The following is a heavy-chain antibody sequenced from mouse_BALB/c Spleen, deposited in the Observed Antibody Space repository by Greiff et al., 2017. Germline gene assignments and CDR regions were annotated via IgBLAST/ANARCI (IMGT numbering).Heavy chain of an antibody. Sequence: EVKLMESGGGLVQPGGSMKLSCVASGFTFSNYWMNWVRQSPEKGLEWVAEIRLKSNNYATHYAESVKGRFTISRDDSKSSVYLQMNNLRAEDTGIYYCTRFAYWGQGTLVTVSA. V-gene: IGHV6-6*02. CDR2: IRLKSNNYAT. CDR3: TRFAY. J-gene: IGHJ3*01. CDR1: GFTFSNYW.